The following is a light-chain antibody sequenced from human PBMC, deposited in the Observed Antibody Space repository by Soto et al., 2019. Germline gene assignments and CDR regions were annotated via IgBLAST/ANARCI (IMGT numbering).Light chain of an antibody. Sequence: EIVLTQSPATLSLSPGERATLSGRASQSVSGYLAWYQQKPGQAPRLLIYDASNRATGIPARFSGSGSGTDFTLTISSLEPEDFAVYYCQQCSKWPPKVGQGTKVDIK. CDR3: QQCSKWPPK. CDR2: DAS. CDR1: QSVSGY. V-gene: IGKV3-11*01. J-gene: IGKJ1*01.